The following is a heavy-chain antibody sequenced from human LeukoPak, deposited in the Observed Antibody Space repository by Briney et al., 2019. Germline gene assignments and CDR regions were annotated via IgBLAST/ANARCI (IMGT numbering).Heavy chain of an antibody. CDR2: IWYDGRNK. Sequence: PGGSLRLSCAASGFAFSRFGMHWVRQAPGKGLEWVAAIWYDGRNKYYAESVKGRFSVSRDNSKNTLYLQTDSLRAEDTAVYYCARGNYDILTGYDYWGQGTLVTVSS. V-gene: IGHV3-33*01. D-gene: IGHD3-9*01. J-gene: IGHJ4*02. CDR3: ARGNYDILTGYDY. CDR1: GFAFSRFG.